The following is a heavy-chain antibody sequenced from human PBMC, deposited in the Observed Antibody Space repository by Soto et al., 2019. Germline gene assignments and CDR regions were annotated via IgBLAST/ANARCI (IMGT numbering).Heavy chain of an antibody. CDR2: MNPNSGNT. CDR3: ARGVKYYDFWSGYSYDAFDI. CDR1: GYTFTSYD. D-gene: IGHD3-3*01. J-gene: IGHJ3*02. V-gene: IGHV1-8*01. Sequence: QVQLVQSGAEVKKPGASVKVSCKASGYTFTSYDINWVRQATGQGLEWMGWMNPNSGNTGYAQKLQGRVTMTRNTSISTAYMELSSLRSEDTAVYYCARGVKYYDFWSGYSYDAFDIWGQGTMVTVSS.